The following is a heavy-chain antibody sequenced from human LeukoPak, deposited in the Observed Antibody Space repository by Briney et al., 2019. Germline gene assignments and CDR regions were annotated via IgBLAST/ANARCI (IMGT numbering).Heavy chain of an antibody. Sequence: SETLSLTCAVYGGPFSGYYWSWIRQPPGKGLEWIGEINHSGSTNYNPSLKSRVTISVDTSKNQFSLKLSSVTAADTAVYYCHYDSSGRYYFDYWGQGTLVTVSS. CDR3: HYDSSGRYYFDY. J-gene: IGHJ4*02. CDR1: GGPFSGYY. CDR2: INHSGST. D-gene: IGHD3-22*01. V-gene: IGHV4-34*01.